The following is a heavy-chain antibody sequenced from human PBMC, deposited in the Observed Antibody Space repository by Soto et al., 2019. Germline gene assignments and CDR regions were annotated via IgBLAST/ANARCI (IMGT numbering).Heavy chain of an antibody. CDR3: ARGTKDYRGFLVFDI. CDR1: GGSFSGYY. V-gene: IGHV4-34*01. CDR2: INHSGST. Sequence: QVQLQQWGAGLLKPSETLSLTCAVYGGSFSGYYWSWIRQPPGKGLEWIGEINHSGSTNYNPSLKSRVTISVDTSKNQFSLKLSSVTAADTAVYYCARGTKDYRGFLVFDIWGQGTMVTVSS. J-gene: IGHJ3*02. D-gene: IGHD3-16*01.